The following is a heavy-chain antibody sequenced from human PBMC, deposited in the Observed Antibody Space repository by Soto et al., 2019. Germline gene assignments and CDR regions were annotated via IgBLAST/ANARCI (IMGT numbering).Heavy chain of an antibody. Sequence: ASVKVSCKASGYTFTSYAMHWVRQAPGQRLEWMGWINAGNGNTKYSQKFQGRVTITRDTSASTAYMELSSLRSEDTAVYYCAREIVLMVYATLSNWFDPWGQGTLVTVSS. J-gene: IGHJ5*02. D-gene: IGHD2-8*01. CDR3: AREIVLMVYATLSNWFDP. V-gene: IGHV1-3*01. CDR2: INAGNGNT. CDR1: GYTFTSYA.